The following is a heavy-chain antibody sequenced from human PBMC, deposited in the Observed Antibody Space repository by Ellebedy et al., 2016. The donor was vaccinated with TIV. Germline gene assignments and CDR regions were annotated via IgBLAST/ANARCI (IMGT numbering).Heavy chain of an antibody. J-gene: IGHJ4*02. CDR1: GGSISRSSFH. CDR2: IYYTGST. Sequence: SETLSLTCTVSGGSISRSSFHWGWIRQPPGKGLEWIGNIYYTGSTYYTPSLTSQATPSVDTSKNQFSLMLSSVTAADTAVYYCANNGSQWLPPDHWGQGTLVTVSA. D-gene: IGHD6-19*01. V-gene: IGHV4-39*01. CDR3: ANNGSQWLPPDH.